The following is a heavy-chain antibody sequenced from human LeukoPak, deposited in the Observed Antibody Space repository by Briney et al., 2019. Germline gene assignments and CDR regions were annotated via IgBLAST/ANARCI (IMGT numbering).Heavy chain of an antibody. V-gene: IGHV4-34*01. Sequence: SETLSLTCAVYGGSFSGYYWSWIRQPPGKGLEWIGEINHSGSTNYNPSLKSRVTISVDTSKNQFSLKRSSVTAADTAVYYCARTNPLRYWGQGTLVSVSS. CDR1: GGSFSGYY. CDR2: INHSGST. J-gene: IGHJ4*02. CDR3: ARTNPLRY.